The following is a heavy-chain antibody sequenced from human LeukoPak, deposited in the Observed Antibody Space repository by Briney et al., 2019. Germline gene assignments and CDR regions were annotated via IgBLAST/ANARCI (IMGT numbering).Heavy chain of an antibody. CDR1: GFTFSSYS. Sequence: GGSLRLSCAASGFTFSSYSMNWVRQAPGKGLEWVSSISSSSSYIYYADSVKGRFTIYRDNAKNSLYLQMNSLRAEDTAVYYCARDPITMVRGSFDYWGQGTLVTVSS. CDR2: ISSSSSYI. D-gene: IGHD3-10*01. V-gene: IGHV3-21*01. J-gene: IGHJ4*02. CDR3: ARDPITMVRGSFDY.